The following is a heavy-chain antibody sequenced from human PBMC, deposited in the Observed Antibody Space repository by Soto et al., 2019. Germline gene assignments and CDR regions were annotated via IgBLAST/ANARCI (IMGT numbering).Heavy chain of an antibody. D-gene: IGHD4-17*01. CDR1: GFTFSDYY. CDR2: ISSSSSYT. CDR3: ARAGGDYVRYYYYYGMDV. J-gene: IGHJ6*02. V-gene: IGHV3-11*06. Sequence: GGSLRLSCAASGFTFSDYYMSWIRQAPGKGLEWVSYISSSSSYTNYADSVKGRFTISGDNAKNSLYLQMNSLRAEDTAVYYCARAGGDYVRYYYYYGMDVWGQGTTVTVSS.